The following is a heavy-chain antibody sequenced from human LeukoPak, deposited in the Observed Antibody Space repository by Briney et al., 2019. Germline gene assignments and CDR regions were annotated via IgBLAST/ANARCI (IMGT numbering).Heavy chain of an antibody. D-gene: IGHD6-6*01. CDR1: GYTFTDHS. Sequence: ASVKVSCKTSGYTFTDHSIHWVRQGQAPGQGLEWVGWINPNGGAANYAQKFQGRVAFTWDTSISTAYMDINRLTSDDTAVYYCAREDPFEYSSSSYGYWGQGTLVTVSS. CDR3: AREDPFEYSSSSYGY. CDR2: INPNGGAA. J-gene: IGHJ4*02. V-gene: IGHV1-2*02.